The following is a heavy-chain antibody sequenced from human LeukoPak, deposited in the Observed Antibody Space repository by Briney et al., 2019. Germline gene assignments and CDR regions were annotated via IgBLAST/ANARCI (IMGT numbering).Heavy chain of an antibody. D-gene: IGHD3-10*01. J-gene: IGHJ4*02. Sequence: PSETLSLTCAVSGGPFSGYFWSWIRQPPGKGLEWIGEIHNSGTTNYNPSLNSRVTISEDTSKNQIYLNLGSVTAADTAVYYCARRYYYNLGSFPFDFWGQGTLVTVSS. CDR3: ARRYYYNLGSFPFDF. V-gene: IGHV4-34*01. CDR2: IHNSGTT. CDR1: GGPFSGYF.